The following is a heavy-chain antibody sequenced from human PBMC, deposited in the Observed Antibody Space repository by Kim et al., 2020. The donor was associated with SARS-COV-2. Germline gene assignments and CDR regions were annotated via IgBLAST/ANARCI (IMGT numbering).Heavy chain of an antibody. V-gene: IGHV3-64D*06. CDR3: VKGSSPTMVRGVNGYYYGMDV. CDR2: ISSNGGST. J-gene: IGHJ6*02. CDR1: GFTFSSYA. Sequence: GGSLRLSCSASGFTFSSYAMHWVRQAPGKGLEYVSAISSNGGSTYYADSVKGRFTISRDNSKNTLYLQMSSLRAEDTAVYYCVKGSSPTMVRGVNGYYYGMDVWGQGTTVTVSS. D-gene: IGHD3-10*01.